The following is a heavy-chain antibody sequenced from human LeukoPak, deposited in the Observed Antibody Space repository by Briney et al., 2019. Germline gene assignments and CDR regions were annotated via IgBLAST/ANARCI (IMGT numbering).Heavy chain of an antibody. D-gene: IGHD6-19*01. CDR1: GFIFSTSW. J-gene: IGHJ4*02. V-gene: IGHV3-7*01. CDR3: AKDSGAVVDY. Sequence: GGSLRLSCTASGFIFSTSWMTWVRQAPGKGLEWVANINLDGSEKYYVDSVKGRFTISRDNAKNSLYLQMNSLRAEDTAVYYCAKDSGAVVDYWGQGTLVTVSS. CDR2: INLDGSEK.